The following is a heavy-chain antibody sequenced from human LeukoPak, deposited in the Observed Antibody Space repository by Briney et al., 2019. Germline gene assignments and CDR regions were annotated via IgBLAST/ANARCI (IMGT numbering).Heavy chain of an antibody. CDR1: GGSISSGGYY. D-gene: IGHD1-26*01. CDR2: IYYSGST. CDR3: ARDRMGATSDAFDI. J-gene: IGHJ3*02. V-gene: IGHV4-31*03. Sequence: SQTLSLTCTVSGGSISSGGYYWSWIRQHPGKGLEWIGYIYYSGSTYYNPSLKSRVTISVDTSKNQFSLKLSSVTAADTAVYYCARDRMGATSDAFDIWGQGTMVTVSS.